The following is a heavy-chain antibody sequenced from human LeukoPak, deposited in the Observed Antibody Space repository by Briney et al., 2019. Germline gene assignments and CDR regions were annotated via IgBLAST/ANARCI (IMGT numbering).Heavy chain of an antibody. CDR3: ARASFQRWLQLGGD. CDR2: ISSSSSTI. Sequence: PGGSLRLSCAASGFTFSNAWMSWVRQAPGKGLEWVSYISSSSSTIYYADSVKGRFTISRDNAKNSLYLQMNSLRDEDTAVYYCARASFQRWLQLGGDWGQGTLVTVSS. V-gene: IGHV3-48*02. J-gene: IGHJ4*02. D-gene: IGHD5-24*01. CDR1: GFTFSNAW.